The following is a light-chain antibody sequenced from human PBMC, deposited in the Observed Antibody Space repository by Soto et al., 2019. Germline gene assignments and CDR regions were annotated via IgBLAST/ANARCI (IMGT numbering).Light chain of an antibody. Sequence: DIHMTQSPSSLSASVGDRVTITCRASQNISTYLNWCQQKPGKAPKVLIYAASSLQSGVPSRFSGSGSVTDFSLTISSLQPEDSATYYCQQSYSIPYTFGQGTKVDIK. CDR1: QNISTY. J-gene: IGKJ2*01. V-gene: IGKV1-39*01. CDR2: AAS. CDR3: QQSYSIPYT.